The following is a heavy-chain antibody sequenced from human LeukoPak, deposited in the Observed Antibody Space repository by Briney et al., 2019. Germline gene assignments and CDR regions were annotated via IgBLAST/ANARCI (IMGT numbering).Heavy chain of an antibody. CDR3: ARERYSSGWYQYYYYYYMDV. CDR2: INWNGGST. D-gene: IGHD6-19*01. Sequence: PGGSLRLSCAASGFTFDDYGMSWVRQAPGKGLEWVSGINWNGGSTGYADSVKGRFTISRDNAKNSLYLQTNSLRAEDTALYYCARERYSSGWYQYYYYYYMDVWGKGTTVTVSS. J-gene: IGHJ6*03. V-gene: IGHV3-20*04. CDR1: GFTFDDYG.